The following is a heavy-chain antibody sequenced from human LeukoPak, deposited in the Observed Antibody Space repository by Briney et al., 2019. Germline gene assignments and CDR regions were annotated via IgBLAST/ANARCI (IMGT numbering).Heavy chain of an antibody. J-gene: IGHJ5*02. D-gene: IGHD3-10*01. CDR1: GGSISSGGYY. V-gene: IGHV4-31*03. CDR3: ARVFRGSGGHRGLIEFAP. CDR2: IYYSGST. Sequence: PSQTLSLTCTVSGGSISSGGYYWSWIRQHPGKGLEWIGYIYYSGSTYYNPSLKSRVTISVDTSKNQFSLKLSSVTAADTAVYYWARVFRGSGGHRGLIEFAPWGQGTLVTVPS.